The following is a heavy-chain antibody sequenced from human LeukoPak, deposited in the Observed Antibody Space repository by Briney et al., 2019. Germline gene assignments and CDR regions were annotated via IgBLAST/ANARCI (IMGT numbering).Heavy chain of an antibody. D-gene: IGHD3-10*01. CDR1: GYTFTSYG. Sequence: EASVKVSCKASGYTFTSYGISWVRQAPGQGLEWMGWISAYNGNTNYAQKLQGRVTMTTDTSTSTAYMELSSLRSEDTAVYYCARALVVRGVIGWFDPWGQGTLVTVSS. J-gene: IGHJ5*02. CDR2: ISAYNGNT. V-gene: IGHV1-18*01. CDR3: ARALVVRGVIGWFDP.